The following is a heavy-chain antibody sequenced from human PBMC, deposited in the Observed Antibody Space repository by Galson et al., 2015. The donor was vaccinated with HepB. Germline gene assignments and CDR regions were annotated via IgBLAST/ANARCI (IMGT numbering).Heavy chain of an antibody. CDR2: ISSSSSTI. CDR3: AREDGYSSSPLYYGMDV. V-gene: IGHV3-48*01. CDR1: GFTFSSYS. J-gene: IGHJ6*02. D-gene: IGHD6-6*01. Sequence: SLRLSCAASGFTFSSYSMNWVRQAPGKGLEWVSYISSSSSTIYYADSVKGRFTISRDNAKNSLYLQMNSLRAEDTAVYYCAREDGYSSSPLYYGMDVWGQGTTVTVSS.